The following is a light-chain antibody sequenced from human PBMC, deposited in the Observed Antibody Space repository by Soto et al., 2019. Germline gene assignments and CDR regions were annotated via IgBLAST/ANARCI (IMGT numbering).Light chain of an antibody. J-gene: IGLJ1*01. CDR3: SSYAGSIYV. CDR2: EVS. Sequence: QSVLTQPASVSGSPGQSITISCTGTSSDVGGYNYVSWYQQHPGKAPKLMIYEVSNRPSGVPDRFSGSKSGNTASLTVSGLQTEDEADYYCSSYAGSIYVFGTGTKVTVL. CDR1: SSDVGGYNY. V-gene: IGLV2-8*01.